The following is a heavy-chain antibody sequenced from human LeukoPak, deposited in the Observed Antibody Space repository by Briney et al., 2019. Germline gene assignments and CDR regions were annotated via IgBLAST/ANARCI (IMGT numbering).Heavy chain of an antibody. Sequence: SETLSLTCTVSGGSVSSGSYYWSWIRQPPGKGLEWIGYIYYSGSTNYNPSLKSRVTISVDTSKNQFSLKLSSVTAADTAVYYCARDDSSGYYYAFDIWGQGTMVTVSS. D-gene: IGHD3-22*01. CDR3: ARDDSSGYYYAFDI. J-gene: IGHJ3*02. V-gene: IGHV4-61*01. CDR2: IYYSGST. CDR1: GGSVSSGSYY.